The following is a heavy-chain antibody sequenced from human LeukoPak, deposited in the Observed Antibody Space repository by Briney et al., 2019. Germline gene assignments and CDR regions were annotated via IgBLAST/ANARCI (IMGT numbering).Heavy chain of an antibody. CDR3: ARDSEYCSGGSCYSDFDY. CDR1: GYTFSNHG. J-gene: IGHJ4*02. CDR2: INAGNGNT. D-gene: IGHD2-15*01. V-gene: IGHV1-3*01. Sequence: GASVKVSCTASGYTFSNHGVTWVRQARGQGLEWMGWINAGNGNTKYSQKFQGRVTITRDTSASTAYMELSSLRSEDTAVYYCARDSEYCSGGSCYSDFDYWGQGTLVTVSS.